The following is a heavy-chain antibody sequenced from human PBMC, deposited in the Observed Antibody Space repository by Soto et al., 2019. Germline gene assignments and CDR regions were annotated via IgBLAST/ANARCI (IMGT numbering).Heavy chain of an antibody. CDR2: IIPILGIA. CDR3: ARELVVVITHEAFDI. J-gene: IGHJ3*02. CDR1: GGTFSSYT. D-gene: IGHD3-22*01. V-gene: IGHV1-69*04. Sequence: GASVKVSCKASGGTFSSYTISWVRQAPGQGLEWMGRIIPILGIANYAQKFQGRVTITADKSTSTAYMELSSLRSEDTAVYYCARELVVVITHEAFDIWGQGTMVTVSS.